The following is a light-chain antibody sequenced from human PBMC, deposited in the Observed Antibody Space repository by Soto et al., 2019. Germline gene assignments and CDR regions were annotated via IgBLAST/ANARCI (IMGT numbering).Light chain of an antibody. CDR2: GAS. CDR1: QSVSSSY. Sequence: ILVPQSPATLSVSPGERATLSCRASQSVSSSYLAWYQQKPGQAPRLLIYGASSRATGIPDRFSGSGSGTDFTLTISRLEPEDFALYYCQQYATSPPTFAGGTKVDIK. V-gene: IGKV3-20*01. CDR3: QQYATSPPT. J-gene: IGKJ4*01.